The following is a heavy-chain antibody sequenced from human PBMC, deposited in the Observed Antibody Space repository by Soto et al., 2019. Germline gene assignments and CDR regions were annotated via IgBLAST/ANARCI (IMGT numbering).Heavy chain of an antibody. CDR1: GGSISSSNW. CDR3: ARVGSSGWSPDY. D-gene: IGHD6-19*01. Sequence: SETLSLTCAVSGGSISSSNWWSWVRQRPGKGLEWIGEIYHSGSTNYNPSLKSRVTISVDTSKNQFSLKMSSVTAADTAVYYCARVGSSGWSPDYWGRGTLVTVSS. J-gene: IGHJ4*02. V-gene: IGHV4-4*02. CDR2: IYHSGST.